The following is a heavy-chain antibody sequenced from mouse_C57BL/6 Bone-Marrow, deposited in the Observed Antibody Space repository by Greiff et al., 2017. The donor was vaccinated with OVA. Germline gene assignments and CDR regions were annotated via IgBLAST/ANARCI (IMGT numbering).Heavy chain of an antibody. CDR3: ARSQFAY. V-gene: IGHV1-53*01. CDR2: ISPSNGDT. Sequence: QVQLQQPGTGLVKPGASVKLSCTASGYTFTSYWMHWVQQRPGQGLEWIGNISPSNGDTYYNEKFKSKATLTVDKTSSTAYMQLSSLTTEDSAVYYSARSQFAYWGQGTLVTVSA. CDR1: GYTFTSYW. J-gene: IGHJ3*01.